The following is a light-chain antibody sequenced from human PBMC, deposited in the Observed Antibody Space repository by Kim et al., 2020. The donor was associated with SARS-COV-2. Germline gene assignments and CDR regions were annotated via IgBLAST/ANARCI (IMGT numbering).Light chain of an antibody. CDR3: QQYDNLPT. CDR1: QDITKY. CDR2: GAS. Sequence: AASVGGSITITSQGSQDITKYLNWYQQKPRKAPKLLIYGASNLEAVVSSWFSGGGSGTDFTLTITSLQPEDVATYYCQQYDNLPTFGQGTRLEIK. J-gene: IGKJ5*01. V-gene: IGKV1-33*01.